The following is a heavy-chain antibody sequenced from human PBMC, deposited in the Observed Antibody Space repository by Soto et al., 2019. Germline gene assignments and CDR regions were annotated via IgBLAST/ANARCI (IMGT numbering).Heavy chain of an antibody. CDR2: ISYDGSNK. J-gene: IGHJ5*02. Sequence: GGSLRLSCAASGFTFSSYAMHWVRQAPGKGLEWVAVISYDGSNKYYADSVKGRFTISRDNSKNTLYLQMNSLRAEDTAVYYCASSSRDYDILTGYYKARDWFDPWGQGTLVTVSS. CDR1: GFTFSSYA. D-gene: IGHD3-9*01. CDR3: ASSSRDYDILTGYYKARDWFDP. V-gene: IGHV3-30-3*01.